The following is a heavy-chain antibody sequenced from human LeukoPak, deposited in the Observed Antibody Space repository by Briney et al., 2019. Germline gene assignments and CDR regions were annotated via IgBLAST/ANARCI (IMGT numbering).Heavy chain of an antibody. V-gene: IGHV4-39*01. J-gene: IGHJ6*02. CDR2: IYYSGSAST. CDR3: ARQIIDPLYYHSGMDV. D-gene: IGHD2/OR15-2a*01. Sequence: KTSETLSLTCTVSGGSISSSSYYWGWIRQPPGKGLEWIGSIYYSGSASTYYNPSLKSRVTISVDTSKNQLSLKLSSVTAADTAVYYCARQIIDPLYYHSGMDVWGQGTTVTVSS. CDR1: GGSISSSSYY.